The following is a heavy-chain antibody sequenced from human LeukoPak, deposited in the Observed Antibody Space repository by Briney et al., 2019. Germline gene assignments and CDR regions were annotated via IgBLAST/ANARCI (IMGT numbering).Heavy chain of an antibody. V-gene: IGHV1-2*02. CDR2: INPNSGGT. CDR3: ARDWGTKYAEYFQH. Sequence: GASVEVSCKASGYTFTGYYMHWVRQAPGQGLEWMGWINPNSGGTNYAQKFQGRVTMTRDTSISTAYMELSRLRSDDTAVYYCARDWGTKYAEYFQHWGQGTLVTVSS. CDR1: GYTFTGYY. J-gene: IGHJ1*01. D-gene: IGHD1-1*01.